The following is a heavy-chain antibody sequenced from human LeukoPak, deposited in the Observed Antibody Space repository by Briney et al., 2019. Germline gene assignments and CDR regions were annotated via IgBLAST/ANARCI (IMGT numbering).Heavy chain of an antibody. V-gene: IGHV3-23*01. Sequence: GGSLRLSCAASGFTFSSYAMSWVRQAPGKGLEWVSAISGSGGSTYYADSVKGRFTTSRDNSKNTLYLQMNSLRAEDTAVYYCARGDYYDSSGDAFDIWGQGTMVTVSS. CDR2: ISGSGGST. CDR1: GFTFSSYA. J-gene: IGHJ3*02. CDR3: ARGDYYDSSGDAFDI. D-gene: IGHD3-22*01.